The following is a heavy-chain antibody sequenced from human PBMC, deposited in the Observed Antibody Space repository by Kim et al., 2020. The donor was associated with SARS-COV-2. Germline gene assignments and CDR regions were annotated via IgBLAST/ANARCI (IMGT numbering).Heavy chain of an antibody. V-gene: IGHV3-11*01. D-gene: IGHD3-3*01. CDR3: ARYTPQLRLTIFGEYYFDY. J-gene: IGHJ4*02. CDR2: ISSSGSTI. CDR1: GFTFRDYY. Sequence: GGSLRLSCAASGFTFRDYYMSWIRQAPGKGLEWVSYISSSGSTIYYADSVRGRFTISRDNTKNSLYLQMNSLRAEDTAVYYCARYTPQLRLTIFGEYYFDYWGQGTLVTVSS.